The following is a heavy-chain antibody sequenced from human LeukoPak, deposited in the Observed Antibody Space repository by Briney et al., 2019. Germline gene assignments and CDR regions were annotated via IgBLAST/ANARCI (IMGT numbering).Heavy chain of an antibody. D-gene: IGHD5-24*01. CDR2: IYYSGST. CDR1: GGSISSYY. V-gene: IGHV4-59*08. J-gene: IGHJ4*02. Sequence: SETLSLTCTVSGGSISSYYWSWIRQPPGKGLEWIGYIYYSGSTNYNPSLKSRVTISVDTSKNQFSLKLSSVTAADTAVYYCARTGGWLYYFDYWGQGILVTVSS. CDR3: ARTGGWLYYFDY.